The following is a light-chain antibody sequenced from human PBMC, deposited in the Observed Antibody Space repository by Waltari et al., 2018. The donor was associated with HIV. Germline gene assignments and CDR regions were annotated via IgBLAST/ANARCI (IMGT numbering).Light chain of an antibody. CDR3: AAWDDRLSGRL. Sequence: QSVLAQPRSVSGTPGQRVNISCSGSSSNVRNNYVYWYQQVPGVAPKLRIYRNNQRPSGVPDRFSGSKSGTSASLAISGLRTEDEAEYYCAAWDDRLSGRLFGGGTKVTVL. CDR2: RNN. V-gene: IGLV1-47*01. CDR1: SSNVRNNY. J-gene: IGLJ2*01.